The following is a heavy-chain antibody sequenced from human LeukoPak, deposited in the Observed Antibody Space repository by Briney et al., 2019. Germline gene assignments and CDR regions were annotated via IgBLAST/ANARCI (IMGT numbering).Heavy chain of an antibody. CDR3: ARRSSSSWYGRWFDP. CDR2: INHSGST. J-gene: IGHJ5*02. CDR1: GGSFSGYY. Sequence: PSETLSLTCAVYGGSFSGYYWSWIRQPPGKGLEWIGEINHSGSTYYNPSLKSRVTISVDTSKNQFSLKLSSVTAADTAVYYCARRSSSSWYGRWFDPWGQGTLVTVSS. D-gene: IGHD6-13*01. V-gene: IGHV4-34*01.